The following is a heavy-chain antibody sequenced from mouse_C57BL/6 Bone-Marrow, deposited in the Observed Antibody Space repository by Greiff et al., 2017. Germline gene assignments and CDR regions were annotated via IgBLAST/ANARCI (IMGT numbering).Heavy chain of an antibody. D-gene: IGHD2-14*01. CDR3: GGSGYCRNYWYVDV. CDR1: GYTFTSYW. V-gene: IGHV1-55*01. Sequence: QVQLQQPGAELVKPGASVKMSCKASGYTFTSYWITWVKQRPGQGLEWIGDIYPGSGSTNYNEKFKSKATLTVDTSSSTAYMQLSSLTSEDSAVYYGGGSGYCRNYWYVDVWGRGTTGTVSS. J-gene: IGHJ1*03. CDR2: IYPGSGST.